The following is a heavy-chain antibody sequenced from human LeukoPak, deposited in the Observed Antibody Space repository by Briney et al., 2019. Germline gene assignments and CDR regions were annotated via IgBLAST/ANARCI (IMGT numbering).Heavy chain of an antibody. V-gene: IGHV1-69*04. J-gene: IGHJ4*02. D-gene: IGHD6-6*01. CDR1: GGTFSSYA. CDR2: IIPILGIA. Sequence: ASVKVSCKASGGTFSSYAISWVRQAPGQGLEWMGRIIPILGIANYAQKFQGRVTITADKSTGTAYMELSSLRSEDTAVYYCARDRSSSSGVLDYWGQGTLVTVSS. CDR3: ARDRSSSSGVLDY.